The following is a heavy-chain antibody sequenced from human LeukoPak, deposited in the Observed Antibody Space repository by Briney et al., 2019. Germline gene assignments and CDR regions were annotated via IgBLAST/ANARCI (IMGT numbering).Heavy chain of an antibody. CDR3: ARDQQFGIAAVDSWFDP. D-gene: IGHD6-13*01. CDR1: GYSFTNYG. V-gene: IGHV1-18*01. J-gene: IGHJ5*02. CDR2: ISAYNGHT. Sequence: ASVKVSCKASGYSFTNYGFNWVRQAPGQGLEWLGWISAYNGHTIYGQKFQGKVTTTTDTSTSTAYMELRNLMSDGTAVYYCARDQQFGIAAVDSWFDPWGQGTLVTVSS.